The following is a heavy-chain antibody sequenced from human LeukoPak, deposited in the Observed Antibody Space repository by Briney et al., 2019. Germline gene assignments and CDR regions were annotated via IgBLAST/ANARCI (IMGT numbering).Heavy chain of an antibody. CDR1: GFTFSIYW. V-gene: IGHV3-74*01. D-gene: IGHD2-21*02. J-gene: IGHJ3*02. CDR3: ARDLGMTSMDI. CDR2: INSDGSST. Sequence: GGSQRLSCGASGFTFSIYWMHWVRQAPGKGLVWVSRINSDGSSTNYADSVKGRFTISRDNAKNTLYLQMNSLGAEDTAVYYCARDLGMTSMDIWGQGTMVTVSS.